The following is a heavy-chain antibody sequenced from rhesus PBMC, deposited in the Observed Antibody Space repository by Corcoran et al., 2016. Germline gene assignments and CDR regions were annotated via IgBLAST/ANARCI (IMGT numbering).Heavy chain of an antibody. V-gene: IGHV4-147*01. CDR3: ARVDVLGTVGGSLDV. J-gene: IGHJ5-2*02. Sequence: QVQLQESGPGLVKPSETLPLTCAVSGASISSNYWIWIRQPPGKGLEWIGYIYGGRGSTSYNPSLKMRVTISKDTSKNQFSLKLSSVTAADTAVYYCARVDVLGTVGGSLDVWGRGVLVTVSS. CDR1: GASISSNY. CDR2: IYGGRGST. D-gene: IGHD3-34*01.